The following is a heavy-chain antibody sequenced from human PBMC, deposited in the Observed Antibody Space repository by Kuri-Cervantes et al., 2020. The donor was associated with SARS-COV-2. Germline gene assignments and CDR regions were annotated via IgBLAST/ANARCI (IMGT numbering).Heavy chain of an antibody. Sequence: ASVKVSCKASGYTFTGYYMHWVRQAPGQGLEWMGWINPNSGGTNYAQKFQGRVTMTRDTSISTAYMELSRLRSDDTAVYYCARKISITILVRVWQYFDYWGRGTLVTVS. V-gene: IGHV1-2*02. CDR3: ARKISITILVRVWQYFDY. CDR2: INPNSGGT. CDR1: GYTFTGYY. J-gene: IGHJ4*02. D-gene: IGHD3-3*01.